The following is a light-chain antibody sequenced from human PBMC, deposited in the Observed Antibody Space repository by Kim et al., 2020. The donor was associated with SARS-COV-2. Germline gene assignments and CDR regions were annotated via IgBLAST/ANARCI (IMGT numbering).Light chain of an antibody. V-gene: IGLV3-1*01. CDR1: KLGDKY. CDR3: QAWDSNTAV. Sequence: SVTPGQTASITCSGDKLGDKYACWYQQKPGQSPVLVIYQDNKRPAGIPERFSGSNSGNTATLTISGTQSMDEADYYCQAWDSNTAVFGGGTKVTVL. CDR2: QDN. J-gene: IGLJ2*01.